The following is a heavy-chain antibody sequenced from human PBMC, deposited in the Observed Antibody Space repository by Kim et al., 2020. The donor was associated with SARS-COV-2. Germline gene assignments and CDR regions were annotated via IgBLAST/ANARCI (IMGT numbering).Heavy chain of an antibody. CDR1: GGSISSGGYY. CDR2: IYYSGST. Sequence: SETLSLTCTVSGGSISSGGYYWSWIRQHPGKGLEWIGYIYYSGSTYYNPSLKSRVTISVDTSKNQFSLKLSSVTAADTAVYYCAREVTAILGGFDPWGQGTLVTVSS. V-gene: IGHV4-31*03. CDR3: AREVTAILGGFDP. J-gene: IGHJ5*02. D-gene: IGHD2-21*02.